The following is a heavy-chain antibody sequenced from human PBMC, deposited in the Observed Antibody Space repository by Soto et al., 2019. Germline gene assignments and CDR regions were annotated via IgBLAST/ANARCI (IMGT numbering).Heavy chain of an antibody. D-gene: IGHD3-16*01. J-gene: IGHJ5*01. CDR2: IYYSGST. V-gene: IGHV4-39*01. CDR3: ARAVWSYGGWFDP. CDR1: GGSVSSGSYY. Sequence: QLQLQESGPGLVKPSETLSLTCTVSGGSVSSGSYYWGWIRQPPGKGLEWIATIYYSGSTYYNPSLKSRVTIFVDTSKNQFSRRLSSVTAADTAVDYCARAVWSYGGWFDPWGQGTLVTVSS.